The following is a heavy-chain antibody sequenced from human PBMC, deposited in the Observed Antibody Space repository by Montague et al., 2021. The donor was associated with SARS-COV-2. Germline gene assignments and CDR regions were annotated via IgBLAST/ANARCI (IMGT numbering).Heavy chain of an antibody. CDR1: GFSLSTSGMC. J-gene: IGHJ4*02. CDR3: ARMSAGATIAFDY. D-gene: IGHD1-26*01. V-gene: IGHV2-70*11. Sequence: PALVKPTQTLTLTCTFSGFSLSTSGMCVSWIRQPPGKALEWLARIDWDDDKYYSTSLKTRLTISKDTSKNQVVLTMTNMDPVDTSTYYCARMSAGATIAFDYGGKGTRVTVSS. CDR2: IDWDDDK.